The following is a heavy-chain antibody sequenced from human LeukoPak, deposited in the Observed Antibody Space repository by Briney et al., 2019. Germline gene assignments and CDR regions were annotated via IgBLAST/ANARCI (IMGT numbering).Heavy chain of an antibody. Sequence: GRSLRLSCAASGFTFRNYWMHWVRHAPGKGLVWVSRVDHDGSGTNYADSVKGRFTISRDNAKNTVYLQMNSLRAEDTAVYYCVRDIRLNNSPFFAPWGQGTRVTVSS. CDR3: VRDIRLNNSPFFAP. CDR2: VDHDGSGT. V-gene: IGHV3-74*01. J-gene: IGHJ5*02. D-gene: IGHD1/OR15-1a*01. CDR1: GFTFRNYW.